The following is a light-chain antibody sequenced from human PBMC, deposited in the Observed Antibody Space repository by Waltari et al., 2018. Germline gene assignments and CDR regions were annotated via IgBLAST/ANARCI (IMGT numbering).Light chain of an antibody. CDR3: QQYAGTPIT. CDR1: QSVSHNN. CDR2: GAS. J-gene: IGKJ4*01. Sequence: EIVLTQSPGTLSLSPGERATLSCRATQSVSHNNLAWYQQKGGQAPRLLIYGASSRATVIPDRFSGSGSGTDFTLSISRLEPEDYGVYYCQQYAGTPITFGGGTKVEI. V-gene: IGKV3-20*01.